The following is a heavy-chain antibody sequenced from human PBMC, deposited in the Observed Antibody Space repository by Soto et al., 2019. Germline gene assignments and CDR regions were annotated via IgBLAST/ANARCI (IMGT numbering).Heavy chain of an antibody. Sequence: ASVKVSCKASGDTFSSYAISWVRQAPGQGLEWMGGIIPILGTPNYAQKFQGRVTITADKSTSTAYMELSSLRSEDTAVYYCARERSRYDRSGYYRPDYWGQGTLVTVSS. CDR2: IIPILGTP. J-gene: IGHJ4*02. CDR3: ARERSRYDRSGYYRPDY. V-gene: IGHV1-69*10. CDR1: GDTFSSYA. D-gene: IGHD3-22*01.